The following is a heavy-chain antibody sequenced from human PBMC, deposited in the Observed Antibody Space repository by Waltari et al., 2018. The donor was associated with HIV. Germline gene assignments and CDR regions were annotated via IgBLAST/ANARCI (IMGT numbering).Heavy chain of an antibody. CDR2: IKQDGSEK. CDR1: GFTFSSYW. D-gene: IGHD3-10*01. V-gene: IGHV3-7*04. Sequence: EVQLVESGGGLVQPGGSLRLSCAASGFTFSSYWMSWVRQAPGEGLDGVAKIKQDGSEKYYVDSVNGRFTISRDNAENSLYLQMNSLRAEDTAVYYCARGGFYGSGSKVNWGQGTLVTVSS. J-gene: IGHJ4*02. CDR3: ARGGFYGSGSKVN.